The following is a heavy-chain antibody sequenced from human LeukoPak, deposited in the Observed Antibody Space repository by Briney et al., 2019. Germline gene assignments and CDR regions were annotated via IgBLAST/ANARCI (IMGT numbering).Heavy chain of an antibody. V-gene: IGHV1-69*04. CDR1: GGTFSSYA. J-gene: IGHJ4*02. Sequence: ASVKVSCKASGGTFSSYAISWVRQAPGQGLEWMGRIIPILGIANYAQKFQGRVTITADKSTSTAYMELSSLRSEDTAVYYCASVEGYYDSIVYSWGQGTLVTVSS. CDR2: IIPILGIA. D-gene: IGHD3-22*01. CDR3: ASVEGYYDSIVYS.